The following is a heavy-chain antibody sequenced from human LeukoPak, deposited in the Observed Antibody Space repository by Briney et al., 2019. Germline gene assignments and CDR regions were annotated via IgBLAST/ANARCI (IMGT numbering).Heavy chain of an antibody. Sequence: KPSETLSLTCAVYGGSFSGYYWSWIRQPPGKGLEWIGEINHSGSTNYNPSLKSRVTISVDTSKNQFSLKLSSVTAADTAVYYCARPYSSGWYWDYFDYWGQGTLVTVSS. CDR2: INHSGST. CDR1: GGSFSGYY. V-gene: IGHV4-34*01. CDR3: ARPYSSGWYWDYFDY. J-gene: IGHJ4*02. D-gene: IGHD6-19*01.